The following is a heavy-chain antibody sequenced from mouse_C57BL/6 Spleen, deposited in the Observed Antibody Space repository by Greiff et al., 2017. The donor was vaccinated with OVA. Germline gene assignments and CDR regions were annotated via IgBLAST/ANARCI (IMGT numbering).Heavy chain of an antibody. V-gene: IGHV1-4*01. CDR1: GYTFTSYT. CDR3: ARSPNWDYFDY. CDR2: INPSSGYT. J-gene: IGHJ2*01. D-gene: IGHD4-1*01. Sequence: QVQLQQSGAELARPGASVKMSCKASGYTFTSYTMHWVKQRPGQGLEWIGYINPSSGYTKYKQKFKDKATLTADKSSSTAYMQLSSLTSEDSAVYYCARSPNWDYFDYWGQGTTLTVSS.